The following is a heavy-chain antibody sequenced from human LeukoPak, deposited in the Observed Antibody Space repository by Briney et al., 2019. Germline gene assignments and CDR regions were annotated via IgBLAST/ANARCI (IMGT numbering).Heavy chain of an antibody. D-gene: IGHD6-13*01. V-gene: IGHV3-7*01. J-gene: IGHJ5*02. Sequence: PGGSLRLSCAASGFTFTSFGMTWVRQSPGKGLEWVANINRDGTKTTYVDSVKGRFTISRDNAKNSLFLHMSSLRAEDTAVYYCATAPAAADSSWGQGTLVAVSS. CDR2: INRDGTKT. CDR3: ATAPAAADSS. CDR1: GFTFTSFG.